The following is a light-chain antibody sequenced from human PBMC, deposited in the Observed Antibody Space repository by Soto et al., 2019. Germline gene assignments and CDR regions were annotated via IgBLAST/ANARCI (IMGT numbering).Light chain of an antibody. V-gene: IGLV7-46*01. J-gene: IGLJ3*02. CDR3: LISSGGARV. CDR2: DTN. CDR1: TGAVTIGHY. Sequence: QTVVTQEPSLTVSPGGTASLTCGSNTGAVTIGHYPYWFQQKPGQAPRTLVYDTNNRHSWTPARFSGSLLGGKAALTLSGAQPEDEADYYCLISSGGARVFGGGTQLTVL.